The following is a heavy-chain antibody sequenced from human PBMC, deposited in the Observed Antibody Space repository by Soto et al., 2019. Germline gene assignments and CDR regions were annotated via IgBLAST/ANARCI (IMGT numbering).Heavy chain of an antibody. CDR2: INHSGST. D-gene: IGHD4-17*01. CDR1: GGSFSGYY. V-gene: IGHV4-34*01. Sequence: QVQLQQWGAGLLKPSETLSLTCAVYGGSFSGYYWSWIRQPPGKGLEWIGEINHSGSTNYNPSLNSRVTISVDTSKNQFSLKLRSVTAADTAVYYCARGRRTTVTIDYWGQGTLVTVSS. CDR3: ARGRRTTVTIDY. J-gene: IGHJ4*02.